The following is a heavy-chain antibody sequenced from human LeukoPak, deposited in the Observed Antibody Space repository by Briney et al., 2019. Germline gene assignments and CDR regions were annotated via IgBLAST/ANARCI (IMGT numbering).Heavy chain of an antibody. V-gene: IGHV3-30*02. CDR2: IRYDGSNK. J-gene: IGHJ4*02. CDR3: AKSGDIVVVVAAVDY. Sequence: PGGSLRLSCAASGFTFSIYGMHWVRQAPGKGLEWVAFIRYDGSNKYYADSVKGRFTISRDNSKNTLYLQMNSLRAEDTAVYYCAKSGDIVVVVAAVDYWGQGTLVTVSS. CDR1: GFTFSIYG. D-gene: IGHD2-15*01.